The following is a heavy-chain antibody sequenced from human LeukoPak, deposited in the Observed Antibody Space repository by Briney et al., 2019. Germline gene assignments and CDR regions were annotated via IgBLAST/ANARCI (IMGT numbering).Heavy chain of an antibody. CDR1: GFTVSSNY. CDR2: IYSGGTT. D-gene: IGHD3-10*01. CDR3: ARDRRAGRLFDY. J-gene: IGHJ4*02. V-gene: IGHV3-66*01. Sequence: GGSLRSSCVAPGFTVSSNYMSWVRQAPGKGLEWVSVIYSGGTTYYADSVKGRFTISRDNSKNTLYLQMNSLRAEDTAVYYCARDRRAGRLFDYWGQGTLVTVSS.